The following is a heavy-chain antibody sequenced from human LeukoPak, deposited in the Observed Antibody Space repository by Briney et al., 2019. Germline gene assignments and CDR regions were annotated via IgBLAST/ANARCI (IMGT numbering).Heavy chain of an antibody. CDR2: IYSGGST. J-gene: IGHJ6*03. CDR3: AKAGNYYYYMDV. CDR1: GFTVSSNY. Sequence: GSLRLSCAASGFTVSSNYMSWVRQAPGKGLEWVSVIYSGGSTYYADSVKGRFTVSRDNSKNTLYLQMNSLRAEDTAVYYCAKAGNYYYYMDVWGKGTTVTISS. D-gene: IGHD6-13*01. V-gene: IGHV3-66*01.